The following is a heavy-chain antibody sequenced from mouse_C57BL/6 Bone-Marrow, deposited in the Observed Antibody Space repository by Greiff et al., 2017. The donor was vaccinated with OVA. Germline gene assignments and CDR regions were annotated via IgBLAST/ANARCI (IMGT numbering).Heavy chain of an antibody. CDR3: AREGPPWFAY. Sequence: VQLQQPGAELVMPGASVKLSCKASGYTFTSYWMPWVKQRPGQGLEWIGEIDPSDGYTNYNQKFKGKSTLTVDTSSSTAYLQLRSLTSDDSAVYYCAREGPPWFAYWGQGTLVTVSA. CDR1: GYTFTSYW. CDR2: IDPSDGYT. V-gene: IGHV1-69*01. J-gene: IGHJ3*01. D-gene: IGHD3-3*01.